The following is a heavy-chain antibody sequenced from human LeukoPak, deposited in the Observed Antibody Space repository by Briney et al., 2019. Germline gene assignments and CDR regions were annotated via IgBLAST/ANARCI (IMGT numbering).Heavy chain of an antibody. Sequence: GGSLRLSCAASGFTFSNYWMHWVRQAPGKGLVWVSRINSAGSSTTYADSVKGRFTISRDNAKNTLYLQMNSLRAEDTAVYYCAKGAKRLGYCSGGTCYSNYDYYYMDVWGKGTTVTISS. J-gene: IGHJ6*03. CDR2: INSAGSST. V-gene: IGHV3-74*01. D-gene: IGHD2-15*01. CDR3: AKGAKRLGYCSGGTCYSNYDYYYMDV. CDR1: GFTFSNYW.